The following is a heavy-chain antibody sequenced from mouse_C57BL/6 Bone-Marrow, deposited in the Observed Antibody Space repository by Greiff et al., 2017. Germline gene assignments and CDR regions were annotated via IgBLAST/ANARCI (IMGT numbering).Heavy chain of an antibody. CDR3: ARHGRKPFDY. J-gene: IGHJ2*01. Sequence: QVQLQQPGPGLVAPSPSLSITCTVSGFTLTSYGVHWVRQPPGQGLEWMVVIWRDGGTTYNSALKSRLGIRTDKSKRQVFLNMNSLQTEDTAMYYCARHGRKPFDYWGQGTTLTVSS. V-gene: IGHV2-6-1*01. CDR1: GFTLTSYG. CDR2: IWRDGGT.